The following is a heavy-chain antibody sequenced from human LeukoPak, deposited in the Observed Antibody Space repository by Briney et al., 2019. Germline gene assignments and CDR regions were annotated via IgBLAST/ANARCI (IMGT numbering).Heavy chain of an antibody. Sequence: GGSLRLSCAASGFTFSSYSMNWVRQAPGKGMEWVSSISSSSSYIYYADSVKGRFTISRDNSKNTLYLQMNSLRAEDTAVYYCARASDYYMDVWGKGTTVTVSS. CDR1: GFTFSSYS. CDR3: ARASDYYMDV. V-gene: IGHV3-21*01. J-gene: IGHJ6*03. CDR2: ISSSSSYI.